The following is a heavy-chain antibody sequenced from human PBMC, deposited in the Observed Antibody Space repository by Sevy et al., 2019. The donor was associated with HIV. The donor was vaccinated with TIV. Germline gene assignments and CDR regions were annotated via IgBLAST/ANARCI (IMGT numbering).Heavy chain of an antibody. Sequence: GGSLRLSCAASGFSFSSYDMHWVRQAPGKGLEWMSYIQYDGSNKDYADSVKGRFTISRDNSKNTLYLQMNSLRVEDTAVFYCVKEGGDEGGDHWGQGTLVTVSS. D-gene: IGHD3-10*01. CDR1: GFSFSSYD. CDR2: IQYDGSNK. CDR3: VKEGGDEGGDH. V-gene: IGHV3-30*02. J-gene: IGHJ4*02.